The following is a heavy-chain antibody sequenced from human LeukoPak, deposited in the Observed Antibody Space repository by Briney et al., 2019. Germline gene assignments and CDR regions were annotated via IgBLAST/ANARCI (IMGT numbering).Heavy chain of an antibody. CDR2: INPSGGST. CDR3: AKDRGMGFGEHKLDY. CDR1: GYTFTSYY. Sequence: ASVKVSCKASGYTFTSYYMHWVRQAPGQGLEWMGIINPSGGSTSYAQKFQGRVTMTRDTSTSTVYMELSSLRSEDTAVYYCAKDRGMGFGEHKLDYWGQGTLVTVSS. D-gene: IGHD3-10*01. V-gene: IGHV1-46*01. J-gene: IGHJ4*02.